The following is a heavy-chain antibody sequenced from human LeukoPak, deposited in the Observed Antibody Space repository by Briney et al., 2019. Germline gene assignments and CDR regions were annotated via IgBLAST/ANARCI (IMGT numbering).Heavy chain of an antibody. V-gene: IGHV4-39*01. Sequence: PSETLSLTCTVSGGSISSSSYYWGWIRQPPGKGLEWIGSIYYSGSTYYNPPLKSRVTISVDTSKNQFSLKLSSVTAADTAVYYCARHSDEQLGPYYFDYWGQGTLVTVSS. J-gene: IGHJ4*02. CDR2: IYYSGST. CDR1: GGSISSSSYY. CDR3: ARHSDEQLGPYYFDY. D-gene: IGHD6-6*01.